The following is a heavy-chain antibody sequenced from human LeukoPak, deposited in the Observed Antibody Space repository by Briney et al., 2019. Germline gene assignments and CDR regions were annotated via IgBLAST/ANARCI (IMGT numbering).Heavy chain of an antibody. CDR1: GFTYNNYA. J-gene: IGHJ4*02. CDR2: ISWNSGYI. CDR3: AKVRGTYSSGYFFDY. V-gene: IGHV3-9*01. Sequence: GGSLRLSCAASGFTYNNYAMHWVRQAPGKGLEWLSIISWNSGYIGYADSVKGRFTISRDNAKKSLDLQMNSLRAEDTAFYYCAKVRGTYSSGYFFDYWGQGTLVTVSS. D-gene: IGHD6-19*01.